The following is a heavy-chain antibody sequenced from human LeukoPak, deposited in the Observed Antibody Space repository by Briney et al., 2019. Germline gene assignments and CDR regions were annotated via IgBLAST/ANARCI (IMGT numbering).Heavy chain of an antibody. D-gene: IGHD3-10*01. V-gene: IGHV4-59*01. CDR3: ARDQYHGSGTYAWFDP. Sequence: SETLYLPCTVSGSSISNYYWSWIRQPPGKKLEWIAYISFSGSNNYNPSFKPRVTTSLVTSKNQFSLKLSSVTAADTAVYYCARDQYHGSGTYAWFDPWGQGTLVTVSS. CDR1: GSSISNYY. CDR2: ISFSGSN. J-gene: IGHJ5*02.